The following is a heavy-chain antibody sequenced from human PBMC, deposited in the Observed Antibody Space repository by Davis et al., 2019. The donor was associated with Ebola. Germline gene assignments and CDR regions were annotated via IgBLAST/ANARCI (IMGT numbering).Heavy chain of an antibody. V-gene: IGHV5-51*01. D-gene: IGHD2-2*01. Sequence: GESLKISCKGSGYSFTSYWIGWVRQMPGKGLEWMGIIYPGDSDTRYSPSFQGHVTISADKSISTAYLQWSSLKASDTAMYYCARQEIVVVPAATDLLGYYYYYYMDVWGKGTTVTVSS. CDR3: ARQEIVVVPAATDLLGYYYYYYMDV. CDR1: GYSFTSYW. CDR2: IYPGDSDT. J-gene: IGHJ6*03.